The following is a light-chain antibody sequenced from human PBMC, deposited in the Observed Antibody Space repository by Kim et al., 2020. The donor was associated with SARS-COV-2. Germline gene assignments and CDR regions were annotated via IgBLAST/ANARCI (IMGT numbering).Light chain of an antibody. CDR1: SGDVGDYKY. CDR3: SSYIRGSANYV. V-gene: IGLV2-14*01. J-gene: IGLJ1*01. CDR2: EDN. Sequence: QSNTISCTGSSGDVGDYKYVSWYQQHPGKATKLLFYEDNNRPSGVSIRFSGSKSGNTASLTISGLQAEDEADYYCSSYIRGSANYVFGAGTKITVL.